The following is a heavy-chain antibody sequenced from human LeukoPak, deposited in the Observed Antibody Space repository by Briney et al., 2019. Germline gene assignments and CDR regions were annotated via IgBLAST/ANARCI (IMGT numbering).Heavy chain of an antibody. J-gene: IGHJ6*03. CDR3: ARQKHSNRGDYYYMDV. V-gene: IGHV4-34*01. CDR1: GGSFSGYY. CDR2: INHSGST. Sequence: SETLSFTCAVYGGSFSGYYWSWIRQPPGKGLEWIGEINHSGSTNYNPSLKSRVTISVDTSKNQFSLKLSSVTAADTAVYYCARQKHSNRGDYYYMDVWGKGTTVTVSS. D-gene: IGHD4-11*01.